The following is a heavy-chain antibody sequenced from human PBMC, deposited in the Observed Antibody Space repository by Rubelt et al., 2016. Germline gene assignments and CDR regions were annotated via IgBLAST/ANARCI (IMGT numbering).Heavy chain of an antibody. D-gene: IGHD3-22*01. CDR3: ARSTYYYDSSGYFHYFDY. CDR1: GGSISSYY. V-gene: IGHV4-59*01. CDR2: IYYSGST. J-gene: IGHJ4*02. Sequence: QVQLQESGPGLVKPSETLSLTCTVSGGSISSYYWSWIRQPPGKGLEWIGYIYYSGSTNYNPSLKSRFTISVDTSKNQFSLKLSSGTAADTAVYYCARSTYYYDSSGYFHYFDYWGQGTLVTVSS.